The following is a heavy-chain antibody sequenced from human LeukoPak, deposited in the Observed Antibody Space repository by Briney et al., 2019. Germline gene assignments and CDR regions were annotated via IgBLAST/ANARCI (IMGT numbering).Heavy chain of an antibody. Sequence: GGSLRLSCAASGFTFSSYGMHWVRQAPGKGLEWVAVIWYDGSNKYYADSVKGRFTISRDNSKNTLYLQMNSLRAEDTAVYYCAKEYCSSTSCYTAPFDYWGQGTLVTVSS. CDR1: GFTFSSYG. CDR3: AKEYCSSTSCYTAPFDY. J-gene: IGHJ4*02. V-gene: IGHV3-33*06. D-gene: IGHD2-2*02. CDR2: IWYDGSNK.